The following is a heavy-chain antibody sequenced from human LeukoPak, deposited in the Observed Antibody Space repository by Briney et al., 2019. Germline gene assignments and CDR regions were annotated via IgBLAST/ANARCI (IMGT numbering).Heavy chain of an antibody. J-gene: IGHJ4*02. CDR1: GFSISSGYF. D-gene: IGHD2-15*01. CDR2: IYYSGST. CDR3: ARGMPWAVVVIAAGFDY. V-gene: IGHV4-38-2*01. Sequence: SETLSLTCAVSGFSISSGYFWGWIRPPPGKGLEWIGNIYYSGSTYYNPSVKSRVTLSVDTSKNHFSLKLSSVTAADTAVYYCARGMPWAVVVIAAGFDYWGQGTLVAVSS.